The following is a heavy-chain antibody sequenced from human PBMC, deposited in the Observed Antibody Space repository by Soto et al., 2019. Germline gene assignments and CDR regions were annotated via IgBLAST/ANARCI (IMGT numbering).Heavy chain of an antibody. D-gene: IGHD3-3*01. CDR3: ATRITVFGLLIPPFDP. V-gene: IGHV4-34*01. CDR2: INHTGGT. J-gene: IGHJ5*02. Sequence: SETLSLTCAVYGGSVNGYYWNWIRQPPGKGLEWIGEINHTGGTHYNPSLKSRVTMSVDTSKNQFSLRLSSVTAADTAIYYCATRITVFGLLIPPFDPWGQGTKVTVAA. CDR1: GGSVNGYY.